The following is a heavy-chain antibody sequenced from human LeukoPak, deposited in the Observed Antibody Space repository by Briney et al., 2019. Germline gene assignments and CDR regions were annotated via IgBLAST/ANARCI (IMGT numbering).Heavy chain of an antibody. CDR2: IIPIFGTA. V-gene: IGHV1-69*05. CDR1: GGTFSGYA. D-gene: IGHD3-22*01. J-gene: IGHJ1*01. Sequence: GASVKVSCKASGGTFSGYAISWVRQAPGQGLEWMGGIIPIFGTANYAQKFQGRVTITTDESTSTAYMELSSLRSEDTAVYYCARADYYDSSGYYSLYFQHWGQGTLVTVSS. CDR3: ARADYYDSSGYYSLYFQH.